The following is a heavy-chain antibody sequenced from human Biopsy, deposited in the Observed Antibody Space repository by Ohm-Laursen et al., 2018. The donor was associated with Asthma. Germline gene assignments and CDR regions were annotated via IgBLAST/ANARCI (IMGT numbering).Heavy chain of an antibody. CDR3: ARGDSSGWSHYYFDY. D-gene: IGHD6-19*01. CDR2: IYSAGTS. V-gene: IGHV3-53*01. J-gene: IGHJ4*02. CDR1: GFTVSMDH. Sequence: SLRLSCAASGFTVSMDHMFWVRQAPGKGLEWVSVIYSAGTSHTADSVRGRFTISRDFCKNTLHLQMHSLRVKDTAVYYCARGDSSGWSHYYFDYWGQGTLVTVSS.